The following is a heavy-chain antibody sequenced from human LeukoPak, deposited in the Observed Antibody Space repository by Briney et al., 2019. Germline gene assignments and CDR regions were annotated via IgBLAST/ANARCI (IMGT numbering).Heavy chain of an antibody. D-gene: IGHD2-15*01. CDR2: IYYSGST. CDR1: AGSISSYY. J-gene: IGHJ6*03. V-gene: IGHV4-59*01. CDR3: ARVVVGDTLYYYYYMDV. Sequence: SETLSLTCTVSAGSISSYYWSWIRQPPGKGLEWIGYIYYSGSTNYNPSLKSRVTISVDTSKNQFSLKLSSVTAADTAVYYCARVVVGDTLYYYYYMDVWGKGTTVTVSS.